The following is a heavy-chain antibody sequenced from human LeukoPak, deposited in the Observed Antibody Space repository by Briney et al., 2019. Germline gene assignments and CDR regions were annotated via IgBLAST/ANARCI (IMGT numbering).Heavy chain of an antibody. V-gene: IGHV3-23*01. J-gene: IGHJ3*02. CDR2: ISGSGGST. D-gene: IGHD6-19*01. CDR1: GFTFSSYA. Sequence: PGGSLRLSCAASGFTFSSYAMSWVRQAPGKGLEWVSAISGSGGSTYYADSVKGRFTISRDNSKDTLYLEMNSLRVEDTAVYYCAKRLYSSGWSAFDIWGQGTMVSVSS. CDR3: AKRLYSSGWSAFDI.